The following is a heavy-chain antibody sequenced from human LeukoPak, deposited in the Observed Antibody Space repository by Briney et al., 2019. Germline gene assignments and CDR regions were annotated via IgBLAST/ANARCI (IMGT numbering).Heavy chain of an antibody. D-gene: IGHD4-17*01. CDR2: ISSSSNTV. V-gene: IGHV3-48*01. CDR3: ARDRALTATTWGYFDY. CDR1: GFTFSSYS. J-gene: IGHJ4*02. Sequence: PGGSLRLSCAASGFTFSSYSMNWVRQAPGKGLEWVSYISSSSNTVYYTDSVKGRFTISRDNAKNSLYLQMNSLRAEDTAVYYCARDRALTATTWGYFDYWGQGALVTVSS.